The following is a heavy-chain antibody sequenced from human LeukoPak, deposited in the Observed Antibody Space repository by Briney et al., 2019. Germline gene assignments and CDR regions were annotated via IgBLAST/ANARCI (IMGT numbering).Heavy chain of an antibody. J-gene: IGHJ4*02. CDR2: ISYDGSNK. D-gene: IGHD3-22*01. CDR3: ARDRLNYDSSGSYS. V-gene: IGHV3-30*01. Sequence: PGGSLRLSCAASGFTFSSYAMHWVRQAPGKGLEWVAVISYDGSNKYYADSVKGRFTISRDNSKNTLYLQMNSLRAEDTAVYYCARDRLNYDSSGSYSWGQGTLVTVSS. CDR1: GFTFSSYA.